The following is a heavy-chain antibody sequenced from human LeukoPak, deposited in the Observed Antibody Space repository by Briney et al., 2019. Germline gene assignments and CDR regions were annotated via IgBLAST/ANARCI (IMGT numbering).Heavy chain of an antibody. CDR3: ASFGSGWSGGFDP. CDR1: GGSIGSYY. CDR2: IYYSGST. V-gene: IGHV4-59*01. Sequence: PSETLSLTCTVSGGSIGSYYWSWIRQPPGKGLEWIGYIYYSGSTNYNPSLKSRVTISVDTSKNQFSLKLSSVTAADTAVYYCASFGSGWSGGFDPWGQGTLVTVSS. J-gene: IGHJ5*02. D-gene: IGHD6-19*01.